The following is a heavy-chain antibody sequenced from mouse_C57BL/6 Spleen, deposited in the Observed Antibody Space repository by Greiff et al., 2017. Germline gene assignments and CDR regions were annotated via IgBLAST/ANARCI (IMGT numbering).Heavy chain of an antibody. J-gene: IGHJ1*03. Sequence: QVQLQQSGPGLVQPSQSLSITCTVSGFSLTSYGVHWVRQSPGKGLEWLGVIWRGGSTDYNAAFMSRLSITKDNSKSQVFFKMNSLQADDTAIYYCAKNSGSSPYWYFDVWGTGTTVTVSS. CDR3: AKNSGSSPYWYFDV. CDR1: GFSLTSYG. D-gene: IGHD1-1*01. V-gene: IGHV2-5*01. CDR2: IWRGGST.